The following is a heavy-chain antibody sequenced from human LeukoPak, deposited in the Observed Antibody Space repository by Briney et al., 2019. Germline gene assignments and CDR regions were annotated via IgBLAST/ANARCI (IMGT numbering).Heavy chain of an antibody. D-gene: IGHD2-15*01. Sequence: GGSLRLSCAASAFTFSTYSMNWVRQAPGKGLEWVSSISSSGTYIYYADSVKGRFTISRDNAKNSLYLQMNSLRVEDTAVYYCASQACSGGSCYFQPLDYWGQGTLVTVSS. CDR2: ISSSGTYI. CDR1: AFTFSTYS. J-gene: IGHJ4*02. V-gene: IGHV3-21*01. CDR3: ASQACSGGSCYFQPLDY.